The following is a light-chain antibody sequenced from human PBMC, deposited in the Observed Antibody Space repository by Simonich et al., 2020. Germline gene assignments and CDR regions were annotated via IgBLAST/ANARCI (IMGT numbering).Light chain of an antibody. CDR1: SGHSSYI. Sequence: QPVLTQSSSASASLGSSVKLTCTLSSGHSSYIIAWHQQQPGKAPRYLMKLEGSGSYNKGSGVPDLFSGSSSGADRYLTISNLQSEDEADYYCETWDSNTHWVFGGGTKLTVL. V-gene: IGLV4-60*03. CDR2: LEGSGSY. CDR3: ETWDSNTHWV. J-gene: IGLJ3*02.